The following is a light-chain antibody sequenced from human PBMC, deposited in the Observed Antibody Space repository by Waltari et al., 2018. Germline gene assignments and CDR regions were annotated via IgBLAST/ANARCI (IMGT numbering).Light chain of an antibody. CDR2: NAL. Sequence: ELVLTQSPGTLSLSPGERATLSCRASQSVHNYLAWYQQKPGQAPRLLIYNALHRATGIPARFSGSGSGTDFTLTISRLQPEDFGVYYCQQRGNWITFGQGTRLEIK. CDR3: QQRGNWIT. V-gene: IGKV3-11*01. J-gene: IGKJ5*01. CDR1: QSVHNY.